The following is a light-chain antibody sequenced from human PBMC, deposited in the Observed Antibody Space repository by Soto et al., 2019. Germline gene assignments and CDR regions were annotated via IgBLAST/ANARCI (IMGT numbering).Light chain of an antibody. V-gene: IGLV1-47*01. CDR3: AGWDDSLSGYV. CDR2: RNS. J-gene: IGLJ1*01. CDR1: SSNIGSNF. Sequence: QSVLTQPPSASGTPGQRVTISCSGRSSNIGSNFVYWYQHPPGTAPKLVIYRNSQRPSGVPDRFSGSKSGTSASLAISGLQSEDEADYYCAGWDDSLSGYVFGPGTKLTVL.